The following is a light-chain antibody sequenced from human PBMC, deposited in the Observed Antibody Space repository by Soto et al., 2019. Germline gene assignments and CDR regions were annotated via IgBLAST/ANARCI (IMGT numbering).Light chain of an antibody. CDR3: QHYNNLPLT. Sequence: EIVMTQSPATLSVSPGETATLSCRASQSVSYNLAWYQQKPGQGPRLLIYGAFTRATGIPARFSGSGSGTEFTLTISSLQSEDFAVYYCQHYNNLPLTFGGGTKVEIK. CDR2: GAF. V-gene: IGKV3-15*01. CDR1: QSVSYN. J-gene: IGKJ4*01.